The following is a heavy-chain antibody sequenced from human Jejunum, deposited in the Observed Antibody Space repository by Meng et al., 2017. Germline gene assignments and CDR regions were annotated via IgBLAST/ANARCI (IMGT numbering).Heavy chain of an antibody. J-gene: IGHJ4*02. CDR2: VWHSGAT. D-gene: IGHD3-10*01. CDR1: GDLTSSRDR. CDR3: ARGVLERYFDY. Sequence: RASGPGLWNPPGTLSLTCAVSGDLTSSRDRWTWVRQAPGRGLEWIGEVWHSGATYYNPSLESRLTISIDTSNNRFSLELSSATAADTAVYYCARGVLERYFDYWGQGALVTVSS. V-gene: IGHV4-4*03.